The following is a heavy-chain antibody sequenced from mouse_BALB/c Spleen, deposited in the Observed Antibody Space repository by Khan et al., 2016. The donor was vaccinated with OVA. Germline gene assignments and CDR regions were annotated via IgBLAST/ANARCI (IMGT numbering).Heavy chain of an antibody. CDR2: IFPGSDTP. V-gene: IGHV1-77*01. Sequence: VQLQESGPELVKPGASLKVSCKASGYTFTDYIIGWVKQSTRQGLEWIGDIFPGSDTPYYNEKFKDRATLTADKSANTAYMQLSSLTSDDSADYFCARGGYSAFAYWGQGTLVTVSA. J-gene: IGHJ3*01. CDR3: ARGGYSAFAY. CDR1: GYTFTDYI. D-gene: IGHD2-14*01.